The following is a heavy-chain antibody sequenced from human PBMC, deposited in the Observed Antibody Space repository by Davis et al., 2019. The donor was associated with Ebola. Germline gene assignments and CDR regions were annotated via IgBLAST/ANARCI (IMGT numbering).Heavy chain of an antibody. CDR3: ARDSPDLGIVVVPAAIPKYYYYYGMDV. Sequence: ETLSLTCAASGFTFSTYSMSWVRQAPGKGLEWVSSISSDSDYIYYADSAKGRFTISRDNAKNSLYLQMNSLRAEDTAVYYCARDSPDLGIVVVPAAIPKYYYYYGMDVWGKGTTVTVSS. D-gene: IGHD2-2*03. V-gene: IGHV3-21*01. J-gene: IGHJ6*04. CDR2: ISSDSDYI. CDR1: GFTFSTYS.